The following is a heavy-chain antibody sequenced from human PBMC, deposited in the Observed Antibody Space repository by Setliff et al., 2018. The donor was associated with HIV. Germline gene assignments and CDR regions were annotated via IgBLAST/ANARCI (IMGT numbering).Heavy chain of an antibody. CDR1: GGSISSSSYY. J-gene: IGHJ6*02. CDR2: IYTTGST. CDR3: ARQDQYDDSGYYVGFYGMDV. V-gene: IGHV4-61*02. D-gene: IGHD3-22*01. Sequence: SETLSLTCTVSGGSISSSSYYWTWIRQPAGKGLEWIGRIYTTGSTNYNPSLKSRVTISVDTSKDQFSLKLSSVTAADTAVYYCARQDQYDDSGYYVGFYGMDVWGQGTTVTVSS.